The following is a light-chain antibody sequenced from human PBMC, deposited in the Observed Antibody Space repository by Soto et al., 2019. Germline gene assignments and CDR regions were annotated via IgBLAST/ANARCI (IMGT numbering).Light chain of an antibody. V-gene: IGLV1-51*01. CDR2: DDD. Sequence: VLTQPPSVSAAPGQKVTISCSGSSSNIGGNSVSWYQQLPGTAPKLLIYDDDKRPSGIPDRFSGSKSGTSATLGITGFQTGDEADYYCGSWDSSLSAYVFGTGTKVTVL. J-gene: IGLJ1*01. CDR3: GSWDSSLSAYV. CDR1: SSNIGGNS.